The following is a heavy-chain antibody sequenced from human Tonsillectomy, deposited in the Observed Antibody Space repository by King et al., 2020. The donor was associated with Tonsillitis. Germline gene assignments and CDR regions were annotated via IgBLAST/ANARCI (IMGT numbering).Heavy chain of an antibody. CDR2: ISSSGTYI. CDR3: ARDSNDFWSGYYNH. D-gene: IGHD3-3*01. V-gene: IGHV3-21*01. CDR1: GFTFSSYT. Sequence: VQLVESGGGLVKPGGSLRLSCAASGFTFSSYTMTRVRQAPGKGLEWVSSISSSGTYIYYADSVKGRFTISRDNAKNSLYLQMNSLRAEDTGVYYCARDSNDFWSGYYNHWGQGTLVTVSS. J-gene: IGHJ5*02.